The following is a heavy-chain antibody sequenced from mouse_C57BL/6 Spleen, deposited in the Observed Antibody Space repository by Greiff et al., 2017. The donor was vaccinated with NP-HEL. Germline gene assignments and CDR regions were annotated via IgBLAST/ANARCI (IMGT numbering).Heavy chain of an antibody. CDR2: ISYDGSN. CDR1: GYSITSGYY. CDR3: ARDRVYYSNSAWFAY. J-gene: IGHJ3*01. D-gene: IGHD2-5*01. Sequence: EVKLLESGPGLVKPSQSLSLTCSVTGYSITSGYYWNWIRQFPGNKLEWMGYISYDGSNNYNPSRKNRISITRDPSKNQFFLKLNSVTTEDTATYYCARDRVYYSNSAWFAYWGQGTLVTVSA. V-gene: IGHV3-6*01.